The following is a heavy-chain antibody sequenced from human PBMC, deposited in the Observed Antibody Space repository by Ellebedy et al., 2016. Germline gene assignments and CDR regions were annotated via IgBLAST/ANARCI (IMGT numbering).Heavy chain of an antibody. J-gene: IGHJ4*02. V-gene: IGHV3-72*01. CDR3: VRVQYGDSLD. CDR1: GFTFSDHY. Sequence: GGSLRLSXAASGFTFSDHYMDWVRQAPGKGLEWVGRSINKVDWHTTEYAASVKGRFTISRDNSQNSLHMQMNSLKTEDTAVYYCVRVQYGDSLDWGQGTLVTVSS. D-gene: IGHD4-17*01. CDR2: SINKVDWHTT.